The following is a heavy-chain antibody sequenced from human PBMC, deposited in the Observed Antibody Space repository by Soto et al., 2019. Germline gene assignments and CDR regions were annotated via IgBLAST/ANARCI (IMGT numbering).Heavy chain of an antibody. D-gene: IGHD2-2*01. CDR2: INPNSGGT. Sequence: ASVKVSCKASGYTFTGYYMHWVRQAPGQGLEWMGWINPNSGGTNYAQKFQGWVTMTRDTSISTAYMELRSLRSDDTAVYYCARDCSSTSCYGMDFDYWGQGTLVTVSS. CDR3: ARDCSSTSCYGMDFDY. J-gene: IGHJ4*02. CDR1: GYTFTGYY. V-gene: IGHV1-2*04.